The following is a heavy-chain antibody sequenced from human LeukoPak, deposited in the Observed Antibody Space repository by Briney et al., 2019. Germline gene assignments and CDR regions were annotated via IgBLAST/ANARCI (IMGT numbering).Heavy chain of an antibody. D-gene: IGHD3-10*01. CDR2: ISYDRSNK. J-gene: IGHJ3*02. Sequence: GRSLRLSCAASGFTFSSYGMHWVRQAPGKGLEWVAVISYDRSNKYYADSVKGRFTISRDNSKNTLYLQMNSLRAEGTAVYYCAKGLLWFGEMDAFDIWGQGTMVTVSS. CDR1: GFTFSSYG. V-gene: IGHV3-30*18. CDR3: AKGLLWFGEMDAFDI.